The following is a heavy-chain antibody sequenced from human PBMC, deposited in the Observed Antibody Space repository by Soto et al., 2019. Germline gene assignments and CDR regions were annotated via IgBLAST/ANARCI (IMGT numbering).Heavy chain of an antibody. CDR1: GFTFSSYA. Sequence: HPGGSLRLSCAASGFTFSSYAMSWVRQAPGKGLEWVSAISGSGGSTYYADSVKGRFTISRDNAKNSLYLQMNSLRAEDTAVYYCARATGADKEDYWGQGTLVTVSS. V-gene: IGHV3-23*01. D-gene: IGHD3-10*01. J-gene: IGHJ4*02. CDR3: ARATGADKEDY. CDR2: ISGSGGST.